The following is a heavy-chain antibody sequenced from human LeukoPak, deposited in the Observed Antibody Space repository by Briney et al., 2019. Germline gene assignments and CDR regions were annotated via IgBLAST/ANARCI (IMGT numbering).Heavy chain of an antibody. J-gene: IGHJ4*02. CDR3: ARRRGDCSGGSCKVDY. CDR1: GGSISSSNW. Sequence: SGTLSLTCAVSGGSISSSNWWSWVRQPPGKGLEWIGEIYHSGSTNYNPSLKSRVTISVDKSKNQFSLKLSSVTAADTAVYYCARRRGDCSGGSCKVDYWGQGTLNTVSS. V-gene: IGHV4-4*02. CDR2: IYHSGST. D-gene: IGHD2-15*01.